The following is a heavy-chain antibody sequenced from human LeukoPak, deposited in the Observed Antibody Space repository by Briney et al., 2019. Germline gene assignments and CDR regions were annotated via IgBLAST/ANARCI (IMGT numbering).Heavy chain of an antibody. V-gene: IGHV1-46*01. CDR3: ARGCITMIVAGDWFDP. Sequence: GASVKVSCKASGYTFTSYYMHWVRQAPGQGLEWMGIINPSGGSTSYAQKFQGRVTMTRDMSTSTVYMELSSLRSEDTAVYYCARGCITMIVAGDWFDPWGQGTLVTVSS. J-gene: IGHJ5*02. CDR1: GYTFTSYY. D-gene: IGHD3-22*01. CDR2: INPSGGST.